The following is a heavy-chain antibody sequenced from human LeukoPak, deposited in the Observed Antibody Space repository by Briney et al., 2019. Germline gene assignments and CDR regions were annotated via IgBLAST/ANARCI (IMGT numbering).Heavy chain of an antibody. CDR2: INPNSGGT. Sequence: GASVKVSCKASGYTFTGYYMHWVRQAPGQGLEWMGWINPNSGGTNYAQKFQGRVTMTRDTSITTVYMELSSLRSDDTAIYYCARDYNWNYASLDIWGQGTMVTISS. CDR1: GYTFTGYY. D-gene: IGHD1-7*01. CDR3: ARDYNWNYASLDI. J-gene: IGHJ3*02. V-gene: IGHV1-2*02.